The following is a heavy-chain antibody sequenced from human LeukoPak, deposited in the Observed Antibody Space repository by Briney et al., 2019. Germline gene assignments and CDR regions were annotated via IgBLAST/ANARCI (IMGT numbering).Heavy chain of an antibody. Sequence: ASVKVSCKASGYTFTGYYMHWVRQAPGQGLEWMGWINPNSGGTNYAQKFQGRVTMTRDTSISTAYMELSRLRSDDTAVYYCARDHGHIVVVPAATPIAEYLQHWGQGTLVTVSS. CDR2: INPNSGGT. CDR3: ARDHGHIVVVPAATPIAEYLQH. J-gene: IGHJ1*01. D-gene: IGHD2-2*02. CDR1: GYTFTGYY. V-gene: IGHV1-2*02.